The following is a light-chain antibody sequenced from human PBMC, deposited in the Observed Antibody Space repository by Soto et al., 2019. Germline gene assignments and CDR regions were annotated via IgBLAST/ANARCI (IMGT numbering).Light chain of an antibody. V-gene: IGLV2-14*01. CDR3: SSYTSSSTFYV. Sequence: LTQPASVSGSPGQSITISCTGTSSDDGGYNYVSWYQQHPGKAPKLMIYDVSNRPSGVSNRFSGSKSGNTASLTISGLQAEDEADYYCSSYTSSSTFYVFGTGTKVTVL. J-gene: IGLJ1*01. CDR2: DVS. CDR1: SSDDGGYNY.